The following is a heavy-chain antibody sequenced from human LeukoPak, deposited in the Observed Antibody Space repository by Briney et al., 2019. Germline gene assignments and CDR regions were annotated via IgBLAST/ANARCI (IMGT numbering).Heavy chain of an antibody. D-gene: IGHD2-15*01. CDR1: GFTFSSYS. CDR3: ARGYCSGGSCYLDY. V-gene: IGHV3-21*01. J-gene: IGHJ4*02. Sequence: GGSLRLSCAASGFTFSSYSMNWVRQAPGKGLEWVSSISSSSSYIYYADSVKGRFTIPRDNAKNSLYLQMNSLRAEDTAVYYCARGYCSGGSCYLDYWGQGTLVTVSS. CDR2: ISSSSSYI.